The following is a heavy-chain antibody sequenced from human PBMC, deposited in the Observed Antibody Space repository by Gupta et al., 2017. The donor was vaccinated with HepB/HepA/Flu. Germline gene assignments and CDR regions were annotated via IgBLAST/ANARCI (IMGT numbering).Heavy chain of an antibody. CDR3: ARGKFSIGGVDI. CDR2: TQSGGTT. V-gene: IGHV3-66*01. D-gene: IGHD3-3*02. Sequence: EVQLVESGRGLVQPGESLTVSCAASGFTVSSNHMSWVRQAPGKGLEWVSVTQSGGTTNYADSVKGRFTIARDNSKNTLSLQMNSLRAEDTAVYYCARGKFSIGGVDIWGQGTLVTVSS. J-gene: IGHJ4*02. CDR1: GFTVSSNH.